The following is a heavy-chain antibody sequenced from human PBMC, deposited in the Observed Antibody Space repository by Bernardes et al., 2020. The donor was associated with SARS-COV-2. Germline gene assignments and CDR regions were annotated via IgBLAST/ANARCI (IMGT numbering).Heavy chain of an antibody. V-gene: IGHV3-23*01. D-gene: IGHD2-15*01. Sequence: GGSLRLSCAASGFTFNMYAMTWVRQAPGKGLEWVSGISGSGGSTYYADSVKGRFTISRDNSKYTLFLQMNSLRAEDTAVYYCAKCVVGYYAVDVWGQGTTVTVSS. CDR2: ISGSGGST. CDR1: GFTFNMYA. J-gene: IGHJ6*02. CDR3: AKCVVGYYAVDV.